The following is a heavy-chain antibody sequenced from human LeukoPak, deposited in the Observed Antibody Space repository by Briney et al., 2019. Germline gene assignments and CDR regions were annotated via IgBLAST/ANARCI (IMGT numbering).Heavy chain of an antibody. CDR1: GYTFTSYD. Sequence: ASVKVSCKASGYTFTSYDINWVRQATGQGLEWMGWMNPNSGNTGYAQKFQGRVTITRNTSISTAYMELSSLRSEDTAVYYCARGEVGATYFDYWGQGTLVTVSS. J-gene: IGHJ4*02. D-gene: IGHD1-26*01. V-gene: IGHV1-8*03. CDR3: ARGEVGATYFDY. CDR2: MNPNSGNT.